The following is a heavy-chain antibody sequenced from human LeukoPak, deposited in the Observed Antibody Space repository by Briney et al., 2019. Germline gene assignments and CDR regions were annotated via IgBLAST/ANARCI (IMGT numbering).Heavy chain of an antibody. CDR2: IWYDGNNK. Sequence: GGSLRLSCAASGFAFSTFAMYWVRQAPGKGLEWVAVIWYDGNNKYYADSVKGRFTISRDNSKNTLYLQMNSLRAEDTAVYYCARGAYCSGGSCPGAFDIWGQGTMVTVSS. J-gene: IGHJ3*02. V-gene: IGHV3-33*01. D-gene: IGHD2-15*01. CDR3: ARGAYCSGGSCPGAFDI. CDR1: GFAFSTFA.